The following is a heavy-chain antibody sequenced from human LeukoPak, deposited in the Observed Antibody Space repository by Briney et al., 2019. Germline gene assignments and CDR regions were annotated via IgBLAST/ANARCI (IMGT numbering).Heavy chain of an antibody. Sequence: SETLSLTCTVFGGSISSYYWSWIRQPPGKGLEWIGYIYYSGSTNYNPSLKSRDTISVDTSKNQFSLKLSSVTAADTAVYYCARTGGLFSSSWYYFDYWGQGTLVTVSS. CDR1: GGSISSYY. D-gene: IGHD6-13*01. CDR2: IYYSGST. CDR3: ARTGGLFSSSWYYFDY. J-gene: IGHJ4*02. V-gene: IGHV4-59*01.